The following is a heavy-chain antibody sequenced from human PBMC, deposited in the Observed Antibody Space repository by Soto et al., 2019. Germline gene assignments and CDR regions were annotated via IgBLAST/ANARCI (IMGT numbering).Heavy chain of an antibody. CDR3: GSTYYNPSLKSRVTISVDTSKNQFSLKLSSVTAADTAVYYCASNVLRYFDWFPDPPPEPYNWFDP. D-gene: IGHD2-21*02. J-gene: IGHJ5*02. V-gene: IGHV5-51*01. CDR2: IYPGDSAS. Sequence: GESLKISCQGSGYRFTSDWIGWVLQMPGKGPECKGIIYPGDSASTYSPSFQVQATISADRSINTAYVHLLRLTPLHTAIYYRGSTYYNPSLKSRVTISVDTSKNQFSLKLSSVTAADTAVYYCASNVLRYFDWFPDPPPEPYNWFDPWGQGTLVTVSS. CDR1: GYRFTSDW.